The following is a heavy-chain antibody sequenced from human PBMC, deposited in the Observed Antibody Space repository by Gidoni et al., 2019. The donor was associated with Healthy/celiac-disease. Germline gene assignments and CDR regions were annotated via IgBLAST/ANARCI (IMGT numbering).Heavy chain of an antibody. CDR2: ISGSGGST. Sequence: ELQLLESGGGLVQPGGSLRLSCEASGFTFSSYAMSWVRQAPGKGLEWVSAISGSGGSTYYAESVKGRFTISRDNSKNTLYLQMNSLRAEDTAVYYCAKDHDYGDYDNSYYFDYWGQGTLVTVSS. CDR3: AKDHDYGDYDNSYYFDY. D-gene: IGHD4-17*01. V-gene: IGHV3-23*01. J-gene: IGHJ4*02. CDR1: GFTFSSYA.